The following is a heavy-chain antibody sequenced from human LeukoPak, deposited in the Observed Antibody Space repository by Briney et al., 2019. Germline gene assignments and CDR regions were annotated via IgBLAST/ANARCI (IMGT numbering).Heavy chain of an antibody. CDR1: GFTFSSYF. J-gene: IGHJ3*02. CDR3: ARESGGSGWYVGAFDI. D-gene: IGHD6-19*01. CDR2: IWYDGSNE. V-gene: IGHV3-33*01. Sequence: GGSLRLSCAASGFTFSSYFMHWVRQAPGKGLEWVAIIWYDGSNEYYVDSVKGRFTISRDNAKNSLYLQMNSLRAEDTALYHCARESGGSGWYVGAFDIWGQGTMVTVSS.